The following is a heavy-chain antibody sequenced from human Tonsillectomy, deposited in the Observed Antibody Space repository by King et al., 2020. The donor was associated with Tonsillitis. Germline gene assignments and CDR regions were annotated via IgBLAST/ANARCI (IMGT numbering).Heavy chain of an antibody. Sequence: QLVQSGAEVKKPGSSVKVSCKASGGTFSSHAITWLRQAPGQGLEWMGEIIPMFGKANYGQKFQDRVTITADKSTSTAFMGLSSLRSEDTALYYCASSRRLTTFYFDYWGQGTLVTVSS. CDR2: IIPMFGKA. D-gene: IGHD4-11*01. CDR1: GGTFSSHA. CDR3: ASSRRLTTFYFDY. V-gene: IGHV1-69*06. J-gene: IGHJ4*02.